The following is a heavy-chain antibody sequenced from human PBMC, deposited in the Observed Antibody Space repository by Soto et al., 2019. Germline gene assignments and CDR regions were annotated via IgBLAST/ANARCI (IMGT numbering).Heavy chain of an antibody. Sequence: GGSLRLSCAASGLTFSGHWMTWVRHAPGKGLEWVANIKQDGSEKYYVDSVKGRFTISRDNAKNSVFLQMNSLTVEDTAIYYCASRVPDVAYYGVFDYWGQGTLVTSPQ. D-gene: IGHD3-3*01. J-gene: IGHJ4*02. CDR2: IKQDGSEK. CDR1: GLTFSGHW. CDR3: ASRVPDVAYYGVFDY. V-gene: IGHV3-7*03.